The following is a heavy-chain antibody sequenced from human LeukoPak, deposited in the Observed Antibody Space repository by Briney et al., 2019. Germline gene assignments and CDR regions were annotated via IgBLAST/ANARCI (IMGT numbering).Heavy chain of an antibody. V-gene: IGHV4-59*08. Sequence: PSETLSLTCTVSGGSISSYYWSWIRQPPWKGLEWIGYIYYSGSTNYNPSLKSRVTISVDTSKNQLSLKLSSVTAADTAVYYCASGGRYSGSYSVVDYWGQGTLVTVSS. J-gene: IGHJ4*02. CDR2: IYYSGST. CDR3: ASGGRYSGSYSVVDY. CDR1: GGSISSYY. D-gene: IGHD1-26*01.